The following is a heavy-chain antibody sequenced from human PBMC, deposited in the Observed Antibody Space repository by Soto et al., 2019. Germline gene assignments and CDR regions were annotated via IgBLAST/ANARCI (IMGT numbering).Heavy chain of an antibody. J-gene: IGHJ6*02. CDR1: GYSFTSYR. CDR3: ARGESFGELVYGMDV. Sequence: GESLKISCKGSGYSFTSYRISWVRQMPGKGLEWMGRIDPSDSYTNYSPSFQGHVTISADKSISTAYLQWSSLKASDTAMYYCARGESFGELVYGMDVWGQGTTVTVSS. V-gene: IGHV5-10-1*01. CDR2: IDPSDSYT. D-gene: IGHD3-10*01.